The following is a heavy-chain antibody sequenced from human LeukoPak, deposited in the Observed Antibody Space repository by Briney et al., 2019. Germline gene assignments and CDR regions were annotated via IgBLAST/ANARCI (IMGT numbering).Heavy chain of an antibody. Sequence: ASVKVSCKASGYTSTSYYMHWVRQVPGQGLEWMGIINPSGGSTSYAQKFQGRVTMTRDTSTSTVYMELSSLRSEDTAVYYCARILTNRIDYWGQGTLVTVSS. CDR2: INPSGGST. V-gene: IGHV1-46*01. CDR3: ARILTNRIDY. CDR1: GYTSTSYY. D-gene: IGHD3-3*01. J-gene: IGHJ4*02.